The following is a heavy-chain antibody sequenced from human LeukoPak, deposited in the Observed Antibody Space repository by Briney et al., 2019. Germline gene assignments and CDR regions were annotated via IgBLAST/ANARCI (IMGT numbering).Heavy chain of an antibody. Sequence: SETLSLTCTVSGGSVGSSDYYWDWMRQPPGKGLEWIGSIYYSGSTYYNPSLKSRVTISVDTSKNQFSLKLSSVTAADTAVYYCAIFWSGYFRSFDYWGQGTLVTVSS. CDR2: IYYSGST. CDR3: AIFWSGYFRSFDY. CDR1: GGSVGSSDYY. J-gene: IGHJ4*02. V-gene: IGHV4-39*01. D-gene: IGHD3-3*01.